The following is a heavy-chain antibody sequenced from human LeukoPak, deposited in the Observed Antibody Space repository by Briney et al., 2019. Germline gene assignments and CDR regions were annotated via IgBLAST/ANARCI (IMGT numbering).Heavy chain of an antibody. CDR2: INHSGST. V-gene: IGHV4-34*01. J-gene: IGHJ4*02. Sequence: KPSETLSLTCAVYGRSFSGYYWSWIRQPPGKGLEWIGEINHSGSTNYNPSLKSRVTISVDTSKNQFSLKLSSVTAADTAVYYCARKRGDCYDYWGQGTLVTVSS. CDR1: GRSFSGYY. D-gene: IGHD2-21*02. CDR3: ARKRGDCYDY.